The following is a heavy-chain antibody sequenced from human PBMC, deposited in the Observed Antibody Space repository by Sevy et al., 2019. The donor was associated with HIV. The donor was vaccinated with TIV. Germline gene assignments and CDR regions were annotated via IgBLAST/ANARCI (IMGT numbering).Heavy chain of an antibody. Sequence: SETLSLTCSVSGGSITSKNYFWAWICQSPGKGLEWIGSIYHSGSTYHSPSLQSRVGISVDKSRRHFSLKLSSVTATDTAVYYCARHSFKHGYRPHYFDYWSQGTLVTVSS. CDR3: ARHSFKHGYRPHYFDY. J-gene: IGHJ4*02. CDR2: IYHSGST. V-gene: IGHV4-39*01. D-gene: IGHD5-18*01. CDR1: GGSITSKNYF.